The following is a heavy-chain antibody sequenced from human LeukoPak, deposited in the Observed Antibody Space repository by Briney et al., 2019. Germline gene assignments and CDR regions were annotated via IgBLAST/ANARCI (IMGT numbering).Heavy chain of an antibody. V-gene: IGHV4-59*12. CDR1: GGSTSSYD. D-gene: IGHD3-16*01. Sequence: SETLSLTCTVSGGSTSSYDWSWIRQPPGKGLEWIGYISYSGSTYYNPSLKSRVTISVDTSKNQFSLKLSSVTVADTAVYYCGREGGARLGGGAFDIWGQGTMVTVSS. CDR3: GREGGARLGGGAFDI. J-gene: IGHJ3*02. CDR2: ISYSGST.